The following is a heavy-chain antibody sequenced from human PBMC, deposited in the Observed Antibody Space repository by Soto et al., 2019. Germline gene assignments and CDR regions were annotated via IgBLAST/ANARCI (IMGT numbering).Heavy chain of an antibody. CDR2: INGSGRSI. Sequence: QPGGSLRLSCAASGFTFSSFSMYWVRQAPGKGLEWLSDINGSGRSIYYADSVKGRFTVSXXXAXXSXXLXXNXXRDXDTAVYYCARAGYYSNSDVMDVWGQGTTVTVSS. J-gene: IGHJ6*02. CDR3: ARAGYYSNSDVMDV. D-gene: IGHD3-22*01. CDR1: GFTFSSFS. V-gene: IGHV3-48*02.